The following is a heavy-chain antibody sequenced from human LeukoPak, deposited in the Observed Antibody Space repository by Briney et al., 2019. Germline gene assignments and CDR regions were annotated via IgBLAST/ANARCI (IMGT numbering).Heavy chain of an antibody. J-gene: IGHJ4*02. V-gene: IGHV4-38-2*02. D-gene: IGHD5-24*01. CDR1: GASFDNSYC. CDR2: IYPSEFT. CDR3: ARGSDDYKLGNS. Sequence: PSETLSLSCTVSGASFDNSYCWTWVRQPPGKRPEWVGTIYPSEFTYYNPSLGSRVAISADTSKNLFSLRLTSVTAADTAVYYCARGSDDYKLGNSWGQGTLVTVSS.